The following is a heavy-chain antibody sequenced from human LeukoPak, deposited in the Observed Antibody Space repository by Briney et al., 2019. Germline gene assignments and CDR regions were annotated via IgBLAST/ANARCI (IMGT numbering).Heavy chain of an antibody. CDR2: IKQDGSEK. CDR3: ASIPALSTFGYWYYGSGSYTGD. CDR1: GFTFSNAW. Sequence: GGSLRLSCAASGFTFSNAWMSWVRQAPGKGLEWVANIKQDGSEKYYVDSVKGRFTISRDNAKNSLYLQMNSLRAEDTAVYYCASIPALSTFGYWYYGSGSYTGDWGQGTLVTVSS. D-gene: IGHD3-10*01. V-gene: IGHV3-7*03. J-gene: IGHJ4*02.